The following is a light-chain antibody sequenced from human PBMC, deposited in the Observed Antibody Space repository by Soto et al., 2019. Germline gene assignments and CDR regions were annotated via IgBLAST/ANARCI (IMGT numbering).Light chain of an antibody. CDR3: SSYTSSTPGV. CDR1: SSDVGGYNF. Sequence: QSVLTQPASVSGSPGQSITISCTGTSSDVGGYNFVSWYQQHPGKAPKLMIFEVSNRPSGVSNRFSGSKSGNTASLTISGLQAGDEAVYYCSSYTSSTPGVFGTGIKLTVL. CDR2: EVS. V-gene: IGLV2-14*01. J-gene: IGLJ1*01.